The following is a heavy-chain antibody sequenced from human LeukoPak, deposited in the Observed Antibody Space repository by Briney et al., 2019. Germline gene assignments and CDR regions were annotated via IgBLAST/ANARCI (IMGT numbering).Heavy chain of an antibody. CDR1: GFIFSNYG. J-gene: IGHJ4*02. V-gene: IGHV3-30*02. CDR2: IRYDASNK. D-gene: IGHD3-22*01. CDR3: AKAVGYDSSGYPFDY. Sequence: GGSLRLSCAASGFIFSNYGMHWVRQAPGKGLEWVAFIRYDASNKYYADSVKGRFTISRDNAKNSLYLQMNSLRAEDMALYYCAKAVGYDSSGYPFDYWGQGTLVTVSS.